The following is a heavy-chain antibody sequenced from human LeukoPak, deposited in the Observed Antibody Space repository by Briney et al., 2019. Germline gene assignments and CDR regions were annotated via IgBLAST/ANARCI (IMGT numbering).Heavy chain of an antibody. V-gene: IGHV3-23*01. CDR2: ISGSGGST. Sequence: GGSLRLSCAASGFTFSSYAMSWVRQAPGKGLEWVSAISGSGGSTYYADSVKGRFTISRDNSKNTLYLQMNSLRAEDAAVYYCAKDLTSVAGTNWFDPWGQGTLVTVSS. CDR3: AKDLTSVAGTNWFDP. J-gene: IGHJ5*02. D-gene: IGHD6-19*01. CDR1: GFTFSSYA.